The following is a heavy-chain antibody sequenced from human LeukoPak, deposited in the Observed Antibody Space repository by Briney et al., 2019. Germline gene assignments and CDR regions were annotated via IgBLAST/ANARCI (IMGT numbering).Heavy chain of an antibody. CDR2: IYYSGNT. J-gene: IGHJ4*02. CDR3: ARVQQQLVDY. V-gene: IGHV4-39*07. D-gene: IGHD6-13*01. Sequence: SETLSLTCTVSGGSISSSSYYWGWIRQPPGKGLEWIGSIYYSGNTYYNPSLKSRVTISVDTSKNQFSLKLSSVTAADTAVYYCARVQQQLVDYWGQGTLVTVSS. CDR1: GGSISSSSYY.